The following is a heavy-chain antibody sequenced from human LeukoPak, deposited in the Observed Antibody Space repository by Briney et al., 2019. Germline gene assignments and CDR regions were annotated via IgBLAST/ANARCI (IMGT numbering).Heavy chain of an antibody. Sequence: GGPLRHSRAASGFTFSCHLMHWGRPAPGEGLGWVSRIHCEGNLLYYAASEKGRFTISRENAKSTLYLQVNSLRDEGTAVYYCAVLAGTTTAIDCWGQGTLVAVCS. CDR1: GFTFSCHL. D-gene: IGHD4-17*01. CDR3: AVLAGTTTAIDC. CDR2: IHCEGNLL. V-gene: IGHV3-74*01. J-gene: IGHJ4*02.